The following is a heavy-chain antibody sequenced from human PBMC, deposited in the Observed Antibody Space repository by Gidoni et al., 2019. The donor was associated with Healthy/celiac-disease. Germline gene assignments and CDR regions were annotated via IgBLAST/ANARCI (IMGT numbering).Heavy chain of an antibody. D-gene: IGHD1-1*01. Sequence: QVQLVESGGGVVQPGRSLRLSCAASGFTFSSSGMHWVRQAPGKGLEWLAVISYDGSNKYYADSVKGRFTISRDNSKNTLYLQMNSLRAEDTAVYYCAKDGKRGRYFDYWGQGTLVTVSS. V-gene: IGHV3-30*18. CDR1: GFTFSSSG. CDR3: AKDGKRGRYFDY. CDR2: ISYDGSNK. J-gene: IGHJ4*02.